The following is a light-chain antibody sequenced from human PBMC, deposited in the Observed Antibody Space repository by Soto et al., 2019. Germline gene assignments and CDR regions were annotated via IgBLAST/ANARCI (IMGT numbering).Light chain of an antibody. CDR2: GAS. CDR3: QQYNNWPTPT. J-gene: IGKJ2*01. Sequence: EIVLTQSPATLSLSPGERATLSCRASQSVSSNLAWYQQKPGQAPRLLIYGASTRATGIPARFSGSGSGTEFTLTISSLQYEDFAVYYCQQYNNWPTPTFGQGTKLEIK. CDR1: QSVSSN. V-gene: IGKV3-15*01.